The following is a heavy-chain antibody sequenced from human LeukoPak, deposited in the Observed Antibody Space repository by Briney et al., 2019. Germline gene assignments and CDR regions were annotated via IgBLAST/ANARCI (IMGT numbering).Heavy chain of an antibody. V-gene: IGHV3-23*01. CDR3: AKTRPLDSSSWSHGDY. Sequence: GGSLRLSCAASGFTFSSYAMSWVRQAPGKGLEWVSAISGSGDSTYYGDSVKGRFTISRDNSKNTLYLQMNSLRAEDTAVYYCAKTRPLDSSSWSHGDYWGQGALVTISS. CDR1: GFTFSSYA. D-gene: IGHD6-13*01. J-gene: IGHJ4*02. CDR2: ISGSGDST.